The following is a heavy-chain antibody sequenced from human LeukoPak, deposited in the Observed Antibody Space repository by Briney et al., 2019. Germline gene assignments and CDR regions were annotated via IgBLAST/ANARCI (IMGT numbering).Heavy chain of an antibody. CDR1: GGSISTYY. V-gene: IGHV4-59*01. Sequence: SETLSLTCTVSGGSISTYYWSWIRQPPGKGLEWIGYIYYSGSTYYNPSLKSRVTISVHTSKNQFSLKLSSVTAADTAVYYCARDGYGGYNWFDPWGQGTLVTVSS. D-gene: IGHD4-17*01. J-gene: IGHJ5*02. CDR3: ARDGYGGYNWFDP. CDR2: IYYSGST.